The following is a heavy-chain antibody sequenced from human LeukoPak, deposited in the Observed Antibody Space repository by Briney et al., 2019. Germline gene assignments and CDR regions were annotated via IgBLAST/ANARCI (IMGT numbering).Heavy chain of an antibody. Sequence: GGSLRLSCAASGFTFYDYAMHWVRQAPGKGLEWVSGISWNSGSIVYADSVKGRFTISRDNAKNSLYLQMNSLRAEDTALYYCAKSSMIGTIFGAWGQGTLVTVSS. CDR3: AKSSMIGTIFGA. J-gene: IGHJ5*02. D-gene: IGHD3-3*01. CDR2: ISWNSGSI. V-gene: IGHV3-9*01. CDR1: GFTFYDYA.